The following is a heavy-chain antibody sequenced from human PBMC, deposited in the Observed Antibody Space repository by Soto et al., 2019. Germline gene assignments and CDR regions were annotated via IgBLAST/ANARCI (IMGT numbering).Heavy chain of an antibody. J-gene: IGHJ5*02. CDR1: GDSISSGGYY. V-gene: IGHV4-31*03. CDR3: ARGAPFTLAWFDP. CDR2: IYYSANT. Sequence: PSETLSLTCSVSGDSISSGGYYWTWIRQHPGKGLEWIGYIYYSANTYYNPSLKSRVSISVDTSKNQFSLKLSSVTAADTAVYYCARGAPFTLAWFDPWGQGTLVTVSS. D-gene: IGHD3-16*01.